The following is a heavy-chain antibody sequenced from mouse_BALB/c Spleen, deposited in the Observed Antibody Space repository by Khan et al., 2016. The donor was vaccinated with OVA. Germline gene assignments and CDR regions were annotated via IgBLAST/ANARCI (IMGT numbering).Heavy chain of an antibody. J-gene: IGHJ2*01. CDR1: GYTFTDYI. V-gene: IGHV1-77*01. D-gene: IGHD1-1*01. CDR3: ARSGYGSLVY. CDR2: IYPGSGST. Sequence: QVRLQQSGPELVKPGASVKMSCKASGYTFTDYIINWVKQRTGQGLEWIGQIYPGSGSTYYNEKFKGKVTLTADKSSNTANMQFSSLTSEDSAVYFCARSGYGSLVYWGQGTTLTVSS.